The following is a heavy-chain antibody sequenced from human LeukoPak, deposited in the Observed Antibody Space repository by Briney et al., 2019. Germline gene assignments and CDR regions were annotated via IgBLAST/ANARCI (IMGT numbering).Heavy chain of an antibody. CDR1: GYTFTIYG. D-gene: IGHD2-2*02. V-gene: IGHV1-18*01. Sequence: ASVTVSCKGAGYTFTIYGICWVRQAPGPGLEWVGWSSTNNGNTNNAHTRQGRVTTTTDTTTSTAYIEQTSLRSDDPTVEYFSGDRNSCSRPSYYTAPTLNWFDPWGQGTLVTVSS. CDR2: SSTNNGNT. CDR3: SGDRNSCSRPSYYTAPTLNWFDP. J-gene: IGHJ5*02.